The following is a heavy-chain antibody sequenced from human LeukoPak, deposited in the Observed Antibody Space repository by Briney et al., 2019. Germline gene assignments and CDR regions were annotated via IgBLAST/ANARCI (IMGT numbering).Heavy chain of an antibody. V-gene: IGHV3-20*04. CDR2: INWNGGST. CDR3: AKDSAYYYDSSGYHYD. J-gene: IGHJ4*02. CDR1: GFTFDDYG. D-gene: IGHD3-22*01. Sequence: GGSLRLSCAASGFTFDDYGMSWVRQAPGKGLEWVSGINWNGGSTGYADSVKGRFTISRDNSKNTLYLQMNSLRAEDTAMYYCAKDSAYYYDSSGYHYDWGQGTLVTVSS.